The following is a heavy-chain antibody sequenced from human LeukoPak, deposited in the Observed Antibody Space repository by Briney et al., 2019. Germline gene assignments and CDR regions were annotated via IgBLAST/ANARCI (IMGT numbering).Heavy chain of an antibody. D-gene: IGHD3-10*01. Sequence: SETLSLTCAVYGGSFSGYYWSWIRQPPGKGLEWIGEINHSGSTNYNPSLKSRVTISVGTSKNQFSLKLSSVTAADTAVYYCARGVRGYYYGSGSSPPVYFDYWGQGTLVTVSS. J-gene: IGHJ4*02. CDR2: INHSGST. CDR1: GGSFSGYY. CDR3: ARGVRGYYYGSGSSPPVYFDY. V-gene: IGHV4-34*01.